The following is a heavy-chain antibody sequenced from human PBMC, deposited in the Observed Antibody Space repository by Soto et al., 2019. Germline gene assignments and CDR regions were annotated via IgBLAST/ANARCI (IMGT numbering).Heavy chain of an antibody. J-gene: IGHJ3*02. Sequence: RASVKVSCKASGGAFSSYAISWVRQAPGQGLEWMGGIIPIFGTANYAQKFQGRVTITADESTSTAYMELSSLRSEDTAVYYCARSGGPRAFDIWGKGTMVTVSS. CDR1: GGAFSSYA. D-gene: IGHD3-16*01. CDR3: ARSGGPRAFDI. CDR2: IIPIFGTA. V-gene: IGHV1-69*13.